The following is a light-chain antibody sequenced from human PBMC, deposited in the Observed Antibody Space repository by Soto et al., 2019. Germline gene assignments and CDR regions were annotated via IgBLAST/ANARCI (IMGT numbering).Light chain of an antibody. J-gene: IGKJ2*01. Sequence: EILLTQSPGTLSLSPGESATLSCRASQSVDRRFFGWYQQKPGQAPRLLIYGTSSRATGIPDRFSGSGSGTDFTLTISRLEPEDFVMYYCQQYGSSPQTFGQGTKLELQ. CDR1: QSVDRRF. CDR3: QQYGSSPQT. V-gene: IGKV3-20*01. CDR2: GTS.